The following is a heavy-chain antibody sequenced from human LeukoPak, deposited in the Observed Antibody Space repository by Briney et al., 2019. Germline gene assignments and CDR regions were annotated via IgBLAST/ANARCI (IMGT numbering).Heavy chain of an antibody. CDR1: EFTFSSYG. CDR2: VRYDGSNK. D-gene: IGHD4-17*01. J-gene: IGHJ4*02. V-gene: IGHV3-30*02. CDR3: AKADYGDPNWDY. Sequence: GGSLRLSCAASEFTFSSYGMHWVRQAPGKGLEWVASVRYDGSNKYYADSVKGRFTIPRDNSKHTLYLQMNSLRAEDTAVYYCAKADYGDPNWDYWGQGTLVTVSS.